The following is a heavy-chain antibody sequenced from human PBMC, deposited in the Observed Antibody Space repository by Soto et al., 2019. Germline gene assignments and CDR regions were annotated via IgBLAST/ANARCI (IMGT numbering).Heavy chain of an antibody. V-gene: IGHV1-69*13. CDR2: IIPIFGTA. J-gene: IGHJ6*02. Sequence: VKVSCKASGGTFSSYAISWVRQAPGQGLEWMGGIIPIFGTANYAQKFQGRVTITADKSTSTAYMELSSLRSEDTAVYYCARVDTAMVRYYYYYGMDVWGQGTTVTVSS. CDR1: GGTFSSYA. CDR3: ARVDTAMVRYYYYYGMDV. D-gene: IGHD5-18*01.